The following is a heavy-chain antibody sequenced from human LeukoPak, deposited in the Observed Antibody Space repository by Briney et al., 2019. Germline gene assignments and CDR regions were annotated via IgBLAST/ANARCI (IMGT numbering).Heavy chain of an antibody. D-gene: IGHD3-9*01. V-gene: IGHV1-69*01. CDR3: ARDGLRYFDWFQSYNWFDP. CDR1: GGIFSSYA. CDR2: IIPIFGTA. J-gene: IGHJ5*02. Sequence: SVKVSCKASGGIFSSYAITWVRQAPGQGLEWMGGIIPIFGTANYAQKFQGRVTITADESTSTAYMELSSLSSEDTAVYYCARDGLRYFDWFQSYNWFDPWGQGTLVTVSS.